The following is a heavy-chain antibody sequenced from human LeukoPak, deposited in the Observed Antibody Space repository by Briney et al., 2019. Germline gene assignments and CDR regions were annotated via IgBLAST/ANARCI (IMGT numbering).Heavy chain of an antibody. Sequence: GASVKVSCKASGYTFTGYYMHWVRQAPGQGLEWMGWINPNSGGTNYAQKFQGRVTMTRDTSISTAYMALSRLRSDDTDVYYCARGSSGWSSFDYWGKGTLVTVS. D-gene: IGHD6-19*01. CDR3: ARGSSGWSSFDY. CDR2: INPNSGGT. CDR1: GYTFTGYY. V-gene: IGHV1-2*02. J-gene: IGHJ4*02.